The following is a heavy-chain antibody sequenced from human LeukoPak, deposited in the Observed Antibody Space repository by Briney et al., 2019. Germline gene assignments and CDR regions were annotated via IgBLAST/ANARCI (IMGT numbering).Heavy chain of an antibody. CDR1: GGSISSYY. CDR2: IYYSGTT. CDR3: ARTWGAWKYDY. Sequence: PSETLSLTCTVSGGSISSYYWTWIRQPPGKGLEWIGYIYYSGTTNYNPSLKSRVTISVNTSKNQFSLKVSSVTAADPAVYYCARTWGAWKYDYWGQGTLVTVSS. D-gene: IGHD3-16*01. V-gene: IGHV4-59*01. J-gene: IGHJ4*02.